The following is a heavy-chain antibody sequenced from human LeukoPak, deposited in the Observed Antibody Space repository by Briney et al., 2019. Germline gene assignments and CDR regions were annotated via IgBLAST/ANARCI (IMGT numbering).Heavy chain of an antibody. D-gene: IGHD6-13*01. V-gene: IGHV3-23*01. Sequence: GGSLRLSCAASGFTFTHFGMSWVRQSPGKGLGWVSLITGNGGSTYYTDSVKGRFTISRDNSKNTLYLQLNSLRAEDTAVYYCAKGHMSSWPYYFDYWGQGILVTVSS. CDR2: ITGNGGST. CDR1: GFTFTHFG. J-gene: IGHJ4*02. CDR3: AKGHMSSWPYYFDY.